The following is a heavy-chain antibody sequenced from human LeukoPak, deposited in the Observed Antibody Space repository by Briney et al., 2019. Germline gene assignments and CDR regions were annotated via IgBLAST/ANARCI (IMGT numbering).Heavy chain of an antibody. D-gene: IGHD3-22*01. CDR2: ISFDGSNK. J-gene: IGHJ4*02. V-gene: IGHV3-30*04. CDR3: ARATNYYYDTSGYAPDFDF. Sequence: GGSLRLSCAASGFTFSSYTIHWVRQAPGKGLEWVALISFDGSNKYHADSVKGRFTISRDNSQNTLFLQMNSLRAEDSALYYCARATNYYYDTSGYAPDFDFWGQGTLVTVSS. CDR1: GFTFSSYT.